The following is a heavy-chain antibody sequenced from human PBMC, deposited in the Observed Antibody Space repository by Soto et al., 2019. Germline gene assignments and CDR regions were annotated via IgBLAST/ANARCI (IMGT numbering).Heavy chain of an antibody. Sequence: GSLRLSCAASGFTFSDYYMSWIRQAPGKGLEWVSYISSSGSTIYYADSVKGRFTISRDNAKNSLYLQMNSLRAEDTAVYYCARDMELDYYGSGSYVGGYYYGMDVWGQGTTVTVSS. J-gene: IGHJ6*02. CDR3: ARDMELDYYGSGSYVGGYYYGMDV. V-gene: IGHV3-11*01. D-gene: IGHD3-10*01. CDR1: GFTFSDYY. CDR2: ISSSGSTI.